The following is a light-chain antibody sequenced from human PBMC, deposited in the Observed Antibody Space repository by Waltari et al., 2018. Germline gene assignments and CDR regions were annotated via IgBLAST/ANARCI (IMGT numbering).Light chain of an antibody. V-gene: IGKV3-15*01. Sequence: DMVMTQSPATLPVSPGGRATLSCRASESVGTSVAWYKQTPGQPPRLLLYGASTRATGVPARFSGSGSGTDFTLTISSLQSEDSAIYFCQQHNNWPRTFGQGTKVEIK. CDR1: ESVGTS. CDR2: GAS. J-gene: IGKJ1*01. CDR3: QQHNNWPRT.